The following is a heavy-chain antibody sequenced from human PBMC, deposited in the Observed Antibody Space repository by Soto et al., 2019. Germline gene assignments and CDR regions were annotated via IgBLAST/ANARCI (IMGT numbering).Heavy chain of an antibody. CDR1: GFTFSGSA. V-gene: IGHV3-73*02. J-gene: IGHJ4*02. Sequence: EVQLVESGGGLVQPGGSLTLSCAASGFTFSGSALHWVRQASGKGLEWVGRIRNKANSYASAYAASGKGRFTISRDQSKSTASLQMTRLNTEDTALYYCATPAPGDMIRKWGPGTLVTVSS. D-gene: IGHD3-22*01. CDR2: IRNKANSYAS. CDR3: ATPAPGDMIRK.